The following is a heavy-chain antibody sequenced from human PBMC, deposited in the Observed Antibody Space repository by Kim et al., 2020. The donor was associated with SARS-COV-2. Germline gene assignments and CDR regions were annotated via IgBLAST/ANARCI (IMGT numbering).Heavy chain of an antibody. CDR3: ARGGTRGAGGY. Sequence: QTYYAQNLQGRVTMTTDTSTNTAYMELRSLRADDTAVYYCARGGTRGAGGYWGQGTLVTVSS. CDR2: QT. V-gene: IGHV1-18*01. J-gene: IGHJ1*01. D-gene: IGHD3-16*01.